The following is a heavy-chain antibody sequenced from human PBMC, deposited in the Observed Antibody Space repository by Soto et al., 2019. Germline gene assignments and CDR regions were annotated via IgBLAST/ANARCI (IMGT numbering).Heavy chain of an antibody. CDR3: ARDGMTTVVTDYWYFDL. V-gene: IGHV4-30-4*01. D-gene: IGHD4-17*01. CDR2: IYYSGRT. Sequence: QVQLQESGPGLVQSSQTLSLTCTVSGGSISSGDYYWSWIRQAPGKGLEWIGYIYYSGRTYYNPSLKRRVTISVDTSKNQFSLKLSSVTAADTAVYYCARDGMTTVVTDYWYFDLWGRGTLVTVSS. CDR1: GGSISSGDYY. J-gene: IGHJ2*01.